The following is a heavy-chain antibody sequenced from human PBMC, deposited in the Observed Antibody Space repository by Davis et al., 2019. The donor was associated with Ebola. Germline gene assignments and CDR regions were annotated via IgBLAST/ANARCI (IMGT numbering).Heavy chain of an antibody. D-gene: IGHD3-10*01. V-gene: IGHV4-39*07. CDR3: ALYGSGSYYMY. Sequence: SETLSLTCTVSGGSLSSSSYYWGWIRQPPGKGLEWIGSIYYSGSTYYNPSLKSRVTISVDTSKNQFSLRLSSVTAADTAVYYCALYGSGSYYMYWGQGILVTVSS. CDR1: GGSLSSSSYY. J-gene: IGHJ4*02. CDR2: IYYSGST.